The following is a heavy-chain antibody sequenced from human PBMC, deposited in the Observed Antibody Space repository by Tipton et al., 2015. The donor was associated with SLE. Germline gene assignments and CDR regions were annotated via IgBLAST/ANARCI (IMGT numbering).Heavy chain of an antibody. D-gene: IGHD3-10*01. V-gene: IGHV4-59*11. CDR2: ISYSAYA. J-gene: IGHJ5*02. CDR3: ARGHYYYGSGSYLNWFDP. Sequence: GLVKPSETLSLTCTVSGSSITNHYWSWIRQPPGKGLEWIAYISYSAYANYNPSLKSRVTVSVDTSKNQFSLKLSSVTAADTAVYYCARGHYYYGSGSYLNWFDPWGQGTLVTVSS. CDR1: GSSITNHY.